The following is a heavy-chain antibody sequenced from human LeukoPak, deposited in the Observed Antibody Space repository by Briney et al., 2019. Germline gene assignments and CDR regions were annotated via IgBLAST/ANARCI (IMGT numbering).Heavy chain of an antibody. D-gene: IGHD6-19*01. CDR3: ARDGTPSYTSGWVYMDA. CDR2: ISSSGSTI. CDR1: GFTFSSHE. J-gene: IGHJ6*04. V-gene: IGHV3-48*03. Sequence: GGSLRLSCAASGFTFSSHEMNWVRQAPGKGLEWVSYISSSGSTIYYADSVKGRFTISRDNAKNSLYLQMNSLRAEDTAVYYCARDGTPSYTSGWVYMDAWGKGTTVTISS.